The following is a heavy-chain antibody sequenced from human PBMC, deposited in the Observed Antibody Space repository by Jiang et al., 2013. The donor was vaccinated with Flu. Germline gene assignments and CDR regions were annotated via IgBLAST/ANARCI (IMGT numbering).Heavy chain of an antibody. CDR1: GGSVNIGAFY. V-gene: IGHV4-61*02. Sequence: TLSLTRTVSGGSVNIGAFYWSWIRQTAGKGLEWVGRIYSGGTSQLQPSLTGRVTVSLDTSRNQFSLKLEYVTAADTAVYFCAKEDSGYHVSWGQGTLVTVSS. D-gene: IGHD5-12*01. CDR3: AKEDSGYHVS. J-gene: IGHJ4*02. CDR2: IYSGGTS.